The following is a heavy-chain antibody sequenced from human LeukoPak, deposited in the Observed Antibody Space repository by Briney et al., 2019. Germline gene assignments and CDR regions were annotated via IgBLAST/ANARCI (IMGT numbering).Heavy chain of an antibody. CDR3: ATDLGGREYYDSSGYGGFDY. CDR2: FDPEDGET. Sequence: ASVKVSCKVSGYTLTELSMHWVRQAPGKGLEWMGGFDPEDGETIYAQKFQGTINMTEDTSTDTAYMELSRLRSEDTAVYYCATDLGGREYYDSSGYGGFDYWGQGTLVTVSS. D-gene: IGHD3-22*01. J-gene: IGHJ4*02. V-gene: IGHV1-24*01. CDR1: GYTLTELS.